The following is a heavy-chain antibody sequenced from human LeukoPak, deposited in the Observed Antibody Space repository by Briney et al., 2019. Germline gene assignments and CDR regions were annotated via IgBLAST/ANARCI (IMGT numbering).Heavy chain of an antibody. D-gene: IGHD3-9*01. CDR3: AKTVGDYDISTGYFLGHDAFDI. J-gene: IGHJ3*02. V-gene: IGHV3-23*01. Sequence: PGGSLRLSCAASGFTFSSYAMSWVRQAPGKGLEWVSAISGSGGSTYYADSVKGRFTISRDNSKNTLYLQMNSLRAEDTAVYYCAKTVGDYDISTGYFLGHDAFDIWGQGTMVTVSS. CDR1: GFTFSSYA. CDR2: ISGSGGST.